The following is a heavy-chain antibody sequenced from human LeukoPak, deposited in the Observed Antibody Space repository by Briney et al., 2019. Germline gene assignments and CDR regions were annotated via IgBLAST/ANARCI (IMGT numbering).Heavy chain of an antibody. CDR2: IYHSGST. D-gene: IGHD6-13*01. Sequence: SQTLSLTCAVSGGSISSGGYSWSWIRQPPGKGLEWIGYIYHSGSTYYSPSLKSRVTISVDRSKNQFSPKLSSVTAADTAVYYCARDQQGHLDYWGQGTLVTVSS. J-gene: IGHJ4*02. CDR1: GGSISSGGYS. V-gene: IGHV4-30-2*01. CDR3: ARDQQGHLDY.